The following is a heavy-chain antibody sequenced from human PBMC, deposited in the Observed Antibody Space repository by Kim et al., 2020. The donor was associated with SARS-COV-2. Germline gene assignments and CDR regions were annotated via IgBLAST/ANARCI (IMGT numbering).Heavy chain of an antibody. CDR3: AKDAGNSLFYFDY. J-gene: IGHJ4*02. Sequence: YAASVKGRFTLSRDTSKSTVYLQMNSLRAEDTAIYYCAKDAGNSLFYFDYWGQGTLVTVSS. D-gene: IGHD2-21*01. V-gene: IGHV3-23*01.